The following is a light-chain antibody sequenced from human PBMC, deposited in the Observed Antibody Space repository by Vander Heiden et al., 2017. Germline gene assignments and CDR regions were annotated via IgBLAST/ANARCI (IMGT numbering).Light chain of an antibody. Sequence: DIQMSQSSSTLSVSVGDRVTITSRASQSRTSWLAWYQQETGKAPQLLDYHASNLQGGVPSRFSGRRSGTDFSLTISRLQPDDFATYYCQQYSIDSPTFGQGTKVEI. CDR3: QQYSIDSPT. V-gene: IGKV1-5*01. CDR1: QSRTSW. J-gene: IGKJ1*01. CDR2: HAS.